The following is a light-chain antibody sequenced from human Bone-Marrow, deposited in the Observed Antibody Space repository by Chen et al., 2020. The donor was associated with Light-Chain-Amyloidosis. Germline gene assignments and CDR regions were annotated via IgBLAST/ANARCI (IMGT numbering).Light chain of an antibody. CDR3: SSYTDTNSVI. V-gene: IGLV2-14*01. Sequence: QPALAQPASVSGSPGQSLTTSCTGTSSDIGAYNYVSWYQHLPGKAPKLIIYEVSHRPSGVSNRFSGSKSGNRASLTISGLQAEDEADYYCSSYTDTNSVIFGGGTELTVL. J-gene: IGLJ2*01. CDR2: EVS. CDR1: SSDIGAYNY.